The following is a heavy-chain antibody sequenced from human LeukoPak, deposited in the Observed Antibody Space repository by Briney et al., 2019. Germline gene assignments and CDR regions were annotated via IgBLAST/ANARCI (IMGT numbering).Heavy chain of an antibody. CDR1: GFTFSSYG. CDR2: ISYDGSNK. CDR3: AKGLDFWSGYYPGY. Sequence: PGGSLRLSCAASGFTFSSYGMHWVRQAPGKGLEWVAVISYDGSNKYYADSVKGRFTISRDNSKNTLYLQMNSLRAEDTAVYYCAKGLDFWSGYYPGYWGQGTLVTVSP. V-gene: IGHV3-30*18. D-gene: IGHD3-3*01. J-gene: IGHJ4*02.